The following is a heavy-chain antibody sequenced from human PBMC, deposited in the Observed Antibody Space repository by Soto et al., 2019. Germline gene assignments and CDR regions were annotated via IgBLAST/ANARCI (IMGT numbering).Heavy chain of an antibody. Sequence: VPTLVNPTQHLTLTCTFSGFSLSTSGMCVSWIRQPPGKALEWLALIDCYDDKYYSTSLKTRLTISKETSKNQVVLTMTNMDPVDTATYYCARYPVGATIYFDYWGQGTLVTGSS. CDR2: IDCYDDK. D-gene: IGHD1-26*01. V-gene: IGHV2-70*01. CDR3: ARYPVGATIYFDY. J-gene: IGHJ4*02. CDR1: GFSLSTSGMC.